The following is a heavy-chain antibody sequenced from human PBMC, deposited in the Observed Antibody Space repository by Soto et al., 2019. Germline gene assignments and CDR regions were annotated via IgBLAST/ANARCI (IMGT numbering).Heavy chain of an antibody. V-gene: IGHV1-3*01. Sequence: ASVKVSCKASGYTFTSYVMHWVRQAPGQRLEWMGWINAGNGNTKYSQKFQGRVTITTDTSASTAYMELSSLRSEDTPVYYCGSHADVPAAAVKAIFGVVIAPGPYYYYGMDVWGQGTTVTVYS. CDR3: GSHADVPAAAVKAIFGVVIAPGPYYYYGMDV. CDR1: GYTFTSYV. J-gene: IGHJ6*02. CDR2: INAGNGNT. D-gene: IGHD3-3*01.